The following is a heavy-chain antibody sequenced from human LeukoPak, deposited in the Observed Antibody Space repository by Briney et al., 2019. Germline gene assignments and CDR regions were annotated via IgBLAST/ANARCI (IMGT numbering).Heavy chain of an antibody. CDR3: ARAAPGIAVAGTCFDY. CDR1: GFTFSSYS. CDR2: ISSSSSYI. V-gene: IGHV3-21*01. D-gene: IGHD6-19*01. J-gene: IGHJ4*02. Sequence: PGGSLRLSCAASGFTFSSYSMNWVRQAPGKGLEWVSSISSSSSYIYYADSAKGRFTISRDNAKNSLYLQMNSLRAEDTAVYYCARAAPGIAVAGTCFDYWGQGTLSPSPQ.